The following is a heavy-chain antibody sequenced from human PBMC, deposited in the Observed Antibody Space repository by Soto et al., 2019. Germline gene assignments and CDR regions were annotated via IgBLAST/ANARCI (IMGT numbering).Heavy chain of an antibody. CDR3: ARAPAVARADAISADYGMDD. CDR1: GGTFSSYA. CDR2: IIPIFGTA. V-gene: IGHV1-69*05. Sequence: QVQLVQSGAEVKKPGSSVKVSCKASGGTFSSYAISWVRQAPGQGLEWVGGIIPIFGTANYAQKFQGRVTIPPDECTSTAYMELSSRRSEDKAVYYCARAPAVARADAISADYGMDDWGQGTTVIVSS. J-gene: IGHJ6*02. D-gene: IGHD2-2*02.